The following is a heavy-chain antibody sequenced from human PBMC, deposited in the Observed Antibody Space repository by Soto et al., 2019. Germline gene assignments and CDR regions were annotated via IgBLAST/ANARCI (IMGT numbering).Heavy chain of an antibody. CDR3: ARRGGCSSTSCYYYYHGMHV. V-gene: IGHV4-39*01. Sequence: SETLSLTCTVSGGSISSSSYYWGWIRQPPGKGLERIGRIYYSGSTYYNPSLKSRVIVSVDTYKIQFSLKRSSVTAAESAVYYCARRGGCSSTSCYYYYHGMHVWGQGTTVTVSS. D-gene: IGHD2-2*01. CDR1: GGSISSSSYY. J-gene: IGHJ6*02. CDR2: IYYSGST.